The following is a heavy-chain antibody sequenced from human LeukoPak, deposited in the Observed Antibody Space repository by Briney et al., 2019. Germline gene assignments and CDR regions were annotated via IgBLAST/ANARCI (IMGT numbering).Heavy chain of an antibody. CDR1: GGPIRNFY. CDR2: TYYSGST. V-gene: IGHV4-59*08. J-gene: IGHJ3*02. D-gene: IGHD5-24*01. CDR3: TRHKRWLQSPDAFDI. Sequence: PSETLSLTCTVAGGPIRNFYWSWIRQAPGKGREWIGYTYYSGSTSYNPSLKPRVAISVDTSRSQFSLELSSVTAADTAIYYCTRHKRWLQSPDAFDIWGQGTMVTVSS.